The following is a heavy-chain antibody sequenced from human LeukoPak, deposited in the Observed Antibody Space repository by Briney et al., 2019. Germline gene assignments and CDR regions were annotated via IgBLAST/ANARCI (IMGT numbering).Heavy chain of an antibody. J-gene: IGHJ6*02. CDR2: IRSETDGGTT. V-gene: IGHV3-15*01. Sequence: GGSLRLSCAASGFTFINAWMSWFRQAPGKGLEWVGHIRSETDGGTTDYAAPVKGRFTISRNDSKNTLYLQMNSLKTEDTAVYYCASGRGRRMDVWGQGTTVTVSS. CDR1: GFTFINAW. CDR3: ASGRGRRMDV. D-gene: IGHD3-3*01.